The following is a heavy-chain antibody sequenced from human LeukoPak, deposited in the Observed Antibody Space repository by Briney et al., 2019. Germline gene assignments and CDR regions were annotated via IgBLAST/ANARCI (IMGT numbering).Heavy chain of an antibody. D-gene: IGHD2-15*01. J-gene: IGHJ6*03. CDR3: ARGHPHIVVVVAATPRYYMDV. V-gene: IGHV4-34*01. CDR1: GGSFSGYY. Sequence: PSETLSLTCAVYGGSFSGYYWSWIRQPPGKGLEWIGEINHSGSTNYNPSLKSRVTISVDTSKNQFSLKLSSVTAADTAVYYCARGHPHIVVVVAATPRYYMDVWGKGTTVTVSS. CDR2: INHSGST.